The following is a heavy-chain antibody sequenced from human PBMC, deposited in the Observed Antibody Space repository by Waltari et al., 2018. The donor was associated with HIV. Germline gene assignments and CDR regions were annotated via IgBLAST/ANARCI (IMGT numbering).Heavy chain of an antibody. J-gene: IGHJ6*02. Sequence: QVQLQESGPGLVKPSQTLSLTCTVSGGSISSGGYYWSWIRQHPGKGLEWIGYIYSSGSTYYNPSLKSRVTISGDTSKNQFSLKLSSVTAADTAVYYCARDHATIFGGGGRDYGMDVWGQGTTVTVSS. D-gene: IGHD3-3*01. CDR2: IYSSGST. CDR3: ARDHATIFGGGGRDYGMDV. CDR1: GGSISSGGYY. V-gene: IGHV4-31*03.